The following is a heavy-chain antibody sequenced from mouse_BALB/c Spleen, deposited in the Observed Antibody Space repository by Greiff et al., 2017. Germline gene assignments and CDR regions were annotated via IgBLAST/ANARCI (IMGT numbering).Heavy chain of an antibody. D-gene: IGHD4-1*01. J-gene: IGHJ2*01. CDR2: IYPGDGDT. Sequence: QVQLQQSGAELVRPGSSVKISCKASGYAFSSYWMNWVKQRPGQGLAWIGQIYPGDGDTNYNGKFKGKATLSADNSSSTAYMQRSSLTSEDSAVFFCVRGLAFDYWGQGTTLTVSS. V-gene: IGHV1-80*01. CDR3: VRGLAFDY. CDR1: GYAFSSYW.